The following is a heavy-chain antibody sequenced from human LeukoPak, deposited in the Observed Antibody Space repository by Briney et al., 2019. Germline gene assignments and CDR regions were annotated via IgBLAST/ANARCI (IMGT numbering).Heavy chain of an antibody. D-gene: IGHD3-16*02. CDR1: GFIVNSCE. Sequence: GGSLRLSCAASGFIVNSCEMHWIRQAPAQGLDLVSYVSSSGSTTYYADSVKRRFTISRDNGKNSLYLQMNSLRVEDTAVYYFARDPYRARQRIEAFDIWGQGTMVTVSP. J-gene: IGHJ3*02. V-gene: IGHV3-48*03. CDR2: VSSSGSTT. CDR3: ARDPYRARQRIEAFDI.